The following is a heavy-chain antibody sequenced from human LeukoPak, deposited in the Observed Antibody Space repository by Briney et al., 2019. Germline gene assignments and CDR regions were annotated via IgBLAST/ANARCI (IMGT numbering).Heavy chain of an antibody. Sequence: SETLSLTCTVSGGSISSYYWSWIRQPAGKGLEWIGRIYTSGSTNYNPSLKSRVTMSVDTSKNQFSLKLSPVTAADTAVYYCARDLTPTDYYYYMDVWGKGTTVTVSS. CDR3: ARDLTPTDYYYYMDV. CDR2: IYTSGST. CDR1: GGSISSYY. J-gene: IGHJ6*03. D-gene: IGHD1-14*01. V-gene: IGHV4-4*07.